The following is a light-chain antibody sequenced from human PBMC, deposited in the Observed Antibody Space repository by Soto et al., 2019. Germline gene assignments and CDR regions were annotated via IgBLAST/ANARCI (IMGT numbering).Light chain of an antibody. Sequence: QSALTQPRSVSGSPGQAVTISCTGTNSDVGNYNFVSWYQHHPGKAPKLMIYDVTKRSSGVPDRFSGSKSGNTASLTISGLQPEDEADYYCCTYAGSFHQFGGGTKLTVL. V-gene: IGLV2-11*01. J-gene: IGLJ3*02. CDR3: CTYAGSFHQ. CDR2: DVT. CDR1: NSDVGNYNF.